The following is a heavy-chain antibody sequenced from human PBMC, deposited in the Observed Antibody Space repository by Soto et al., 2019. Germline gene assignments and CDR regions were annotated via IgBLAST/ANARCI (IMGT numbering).Heavy chain of an antibody. CDR1: GGTFSSYA. CDR2: IIPIFGTA. Sequence: SVKVSCKASGGTFSSYAISWVRQAPGQGLEWMGGIIPIFGTANYAQKFQGRFTISRDNARNTLYLQLNSLRAEDTAVYYCSRDNRQCTTGHCSHEYWGQGTLVTVSS. D-gene: IGHD2-8*01. V-gene: IGHV1-69*05. CDR3: SRDNRQCTTGHCSHEY. J-gene: IGHJ4*02.